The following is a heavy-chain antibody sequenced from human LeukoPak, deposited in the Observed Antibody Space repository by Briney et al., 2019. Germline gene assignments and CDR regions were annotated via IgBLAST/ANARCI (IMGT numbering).Heavy chain of an antibody. CDR1: GGSISSYY. V-gene: IGHV4-59*12. Sequence: PSETLSLTCTVSGGSISSYYWSWIRQPPGKGLEWIGYIYYSGSTNYNPSLKSRVTTSVDTSKNQFSLKLSSVTAADTAVYYCARSSYYDSTYGMDVWGQGTTVTVSS. CDR2: IYYSGST. J-gene: IGHJ6*02. CDR3: ARSSYYDSTYGMDV. D-gene: IGHD3-22*01.